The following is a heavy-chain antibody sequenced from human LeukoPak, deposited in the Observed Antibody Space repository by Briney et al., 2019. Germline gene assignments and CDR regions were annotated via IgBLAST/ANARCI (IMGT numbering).Heavy chain of an antibody. Sequence: GGSLRLSCAASGFTFSSYGTHWVRQAPGKGLEWVAVISYDGSNKYYADSVKGRFTISRDNSKNTLYLQMNSLRAEDTAVYYCAKSTVGSVGLEWSTLGAFDIWGQGTMVTVSS. J-gene: IGHJ3*02. CDR1: GFTFSSYG. CDR3: AKSTVGSVGLEWSTLGAFDI. D-gene: IGHD3-3*01. V-gene: IGHV3-30*18. CDR2: ISYDGSNK.